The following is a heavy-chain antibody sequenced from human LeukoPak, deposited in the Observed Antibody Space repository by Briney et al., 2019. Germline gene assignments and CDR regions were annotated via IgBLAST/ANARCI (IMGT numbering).Heavy chain of an antibody. CDR2: IYYSGST. J-gene: IGHJ3*02. Sequence: SETLSLTCTVSGGSISSYYWSWIRQPPGKGLEWIGDIYYSGSTNYNPSLKSRVTISVDTSKNQFSLKLSSVTAADTAVYYCARAEYYYDSSGYYISAFDIWGQGTMVTVSS. V-gene: IGHV4-59*01. CDR3: ARAEYYYDSSGYYISAFDI. CDR1: GGSISSYY. D-gene: IGHD3-22*01.